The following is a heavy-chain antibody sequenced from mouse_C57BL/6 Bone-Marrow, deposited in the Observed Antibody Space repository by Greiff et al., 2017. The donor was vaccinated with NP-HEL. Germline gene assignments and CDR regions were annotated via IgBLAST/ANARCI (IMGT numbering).Heavy chain of an antibody. CDR2: IYPGDGDT. V-gene: IGHV1-80*01. CDR1: DYAFSSYW. D-gene: IGHD1-1*01. Sequence: VQLQQSGASVKISCKTSDYAFSSYWMNWVKQRPGKGLEWIGQIYPGDGDTNYNGKFKGKATLTADKSSSTVYMQLSSLTSEDSAVYLCARGDYGSSRFGYAMDYWGQGTSVTVSS. J-gene: IGHJ4*01. CDR3: ARGDYGSSRFGYAMDY.